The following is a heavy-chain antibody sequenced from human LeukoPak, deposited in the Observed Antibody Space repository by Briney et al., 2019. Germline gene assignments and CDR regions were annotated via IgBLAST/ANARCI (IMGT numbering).Heavy chain of an antibody. CDR3: ARDPTYYDILTGYSYYYYYMDV. CDR1: GFTFSSYS. J-gene: IGHJ6*03. Sequence: GGSLRLSCAASGFTFSSYSMNWVRQAPGKGLEWVSSISSSSSYIYYADSVKGRFTISRDNAKNSLYLQMNSLRAEDTAVYYCARDPTYYDILTGYSYYYYYMDVWGKGTTVTVSS. D-gene: IGHD3-9*01. CDR2: ISSSSSYI. V-gene: IGHV3-21*01.